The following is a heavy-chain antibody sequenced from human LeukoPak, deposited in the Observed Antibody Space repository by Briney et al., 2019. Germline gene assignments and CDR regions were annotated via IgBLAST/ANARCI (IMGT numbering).Heavy chain of an antibody. J-gene: IGHJ4*02. CDR2: IRTDGGEK. Sequence: PGGSLRLSCAASGFTFSSYAVSWVRQAPGKGLEWVASIRTDGGEKYHADSVQGRFSISRDNSKNTLYLQMDSLRAEDTALYYCARIGYSTSWANFDYWGQGTLVTVSS. CDR1: GFTFSSYA. CDR3: ARIGYSTSWANFDY. V-gene: IGHV3-33*08. D-gene: IGHD6-13*01.